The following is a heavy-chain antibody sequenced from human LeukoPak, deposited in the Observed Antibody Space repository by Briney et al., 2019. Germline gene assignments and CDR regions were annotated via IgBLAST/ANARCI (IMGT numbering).Heavy chain of an antibody. Sequence: GGSLRLSCAASGFTFSSYAMSWVRQAPGKGLEWVSAISGSGGSTYYADSVKGRFTISRDNSKNTLYLQMNSLRAEDTAVYYCAKAHYYGSGIPLSGFDYWGQGTLVTVSS. V-gene: IGHV3-23*01. D-gene: IGHD3-10*01. CDR3: AKAHYYGSGIPLSGFDY. CDR1: GFTFSSYA. J-gene: IGHJ4*02. CDR2: ISGSGGST.